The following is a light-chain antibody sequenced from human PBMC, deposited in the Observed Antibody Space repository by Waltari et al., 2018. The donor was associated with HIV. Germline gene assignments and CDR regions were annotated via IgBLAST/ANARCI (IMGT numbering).Light chain of an antibody. V-gene: IGKV3-20*01. CDR1: QSVSRND. CDR2: GAS. J-gene: IGKJ1*01. Sequence: EIVLTQSPGTLSFSPGERATLSCRASQSVSRNDLAWYQQKPGQAPRLLIYGASTRASDVPDRFSGSGSGTDFTLTISRLEPEDFAMYYCQHYGDSPRTFGQGTKVEIK. CDR3: QHYGDSPRT.